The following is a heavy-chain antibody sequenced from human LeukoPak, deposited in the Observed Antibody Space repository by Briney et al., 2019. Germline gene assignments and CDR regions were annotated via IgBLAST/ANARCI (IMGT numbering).Heavy chain of an antibody. CDR2: ISSSSSYI. CDR3: ARGADSSGYYPFGY. J-gene: IGHJ4*02. D-gene: IGHD3-22*01. V-gene: IGHV3-21*01. Sequence: PGGSLRLSCAASGFTFSSYSMNWVRQAPGKGLEWVSSISSSSSYIYYADSVKGRFTISRDNAKNTLYLQMDSLRAEDTAVYYCARGADSSGYYPFGYWGQGTLVTVSS. CDR1: GFTFSSYS.